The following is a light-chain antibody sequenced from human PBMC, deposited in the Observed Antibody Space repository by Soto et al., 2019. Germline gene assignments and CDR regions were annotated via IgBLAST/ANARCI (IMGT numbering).Light chain of an antibody. CDR2: EVS. V-gene: IGLV2-14*01. J-gene: IGLJ1*01. CDR3: SSYTSSSTL. Sequence: ALTQPASVSGSPGQSITISCAGTSSDVGSYNYVSWYQQHPGKAPKLMIYEVSNRPSGVSSRFSGSKSGNTASLTISGLQAEDEADYYCSSYTSSSTLFGTGTKVTVL. CDR1: SSDVGSYNY.